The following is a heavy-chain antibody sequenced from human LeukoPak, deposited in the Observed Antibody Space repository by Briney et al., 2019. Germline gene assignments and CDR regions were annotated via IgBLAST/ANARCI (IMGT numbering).Heavy chain of an antibody. CDR2: ISSKGGST. D-gene: IGHD6-6*01. CDR3: ARPGIAARGGLFDYYYYMDV. J-gene: IGHJ6*03. Sequence: GGSLRLSCAASGFTFSSYAMHWVRQAPGKGLEYVSAISSKGGSTYYANSVKGRFTISRDNSKNTLYLQMGSLRAEDMAVYYCARPGIAARGGLFDYYYYMDVWGKGTTVTVSS. V-gene: IGHV3-64*01. CDR1: GFTFSSYA.